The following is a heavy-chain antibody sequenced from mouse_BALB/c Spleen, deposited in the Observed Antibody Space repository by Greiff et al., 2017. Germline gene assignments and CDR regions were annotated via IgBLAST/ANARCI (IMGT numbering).Heavy chain of an antibody. J-gene: IGHJ4*01. CDR2: IWGDGST. V-gene: IGHV2-6-7*01. D-gene: IGHD1-1*01. CDR3: ARALYYGLYYYAMDY. CDR1: GFSLTGYG. Sequence: QVQLKESGPGLVAPSQSLSITCTVSGFSLTGYGVNWVRQPPGKGLEWLGMIWGDGSTDYNSALKSRLSISKDNSKSQVFLKMNSLQTDDTARYYCARALYYGLYYYAMDYWGQGTSVTVSS.